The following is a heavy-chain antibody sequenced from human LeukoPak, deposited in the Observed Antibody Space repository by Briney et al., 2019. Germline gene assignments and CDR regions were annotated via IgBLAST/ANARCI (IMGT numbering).Heavy chain of an antibody. CDR2: ISSSSSYI. D-gene: IGHD6-19*01. CDR3: ARAVAGTSFTD. J-gene: IGHJ4*02. CDR1: GFTFSSYS. V-gene: IGHV3-21*01. Sequence: GGSLRLSCAASGFTFSSYSMNWVRQAPGKGLEWVSSISSSSSYIYYADSVKGRFTISRDNSKNTLYLQMNSLRAEDTAVYYCARAVAGTSFTDWGQGTLVTVSS.